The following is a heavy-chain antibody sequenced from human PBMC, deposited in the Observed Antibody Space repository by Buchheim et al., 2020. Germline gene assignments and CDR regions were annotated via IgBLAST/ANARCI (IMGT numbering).Heavy chain of an antibody. CDR1: GFTFSGYA. CDR2: ISYDGSNK. V-gene: IGHV3-30-3*01. CDR3: ARAWEIQLWFGLGDY. D-gene: IGHD5-18*01. Sequence: QVQLVESGGGVVQPGRSLRLSCAASGFTFSGYAMHWVRQAPGKGLEWVAVISYDGSNKYYADSVKGRFTISRDNSKNTLYLQMNSLRAEDTAVYYCARAWEIQLWFGLGDYWGQGTL. J-gene: IGHJ4*02.